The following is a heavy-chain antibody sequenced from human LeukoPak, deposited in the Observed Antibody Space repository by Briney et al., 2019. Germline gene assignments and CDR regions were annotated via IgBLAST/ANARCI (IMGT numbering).Heavy chain of an antibody. J-gene: IGHJ4*02. D-gene: IGHD2-21*01. V-gene: IGHV4-39*07. CDR1: GGSISSYY. Sequence: SETLSLTCTVSGGSISSYYWGWLRQPPGKGLEGMGSIYYSGSTYYNPSPKSRVTISVDTSKNQFSLKLSSVTAADTAVYYCARELGSNMWWLPRYFDYWGQGTLVTVSS. CDR2: IYYSGST. CDR3: ARELGSNMWWLPRYFDY.